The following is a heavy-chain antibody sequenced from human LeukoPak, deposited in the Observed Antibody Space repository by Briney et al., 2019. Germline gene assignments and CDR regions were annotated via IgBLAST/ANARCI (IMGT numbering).Heavy chain of an antibody. D-gene: IGHD2-8*01. CDR3: ARGGGYCTNGVCYSRSNWFDP. CDR2: INPSGGST. Sequence: ASVKVSCKASGYAFTSYYMHWVRQAPGQGLEWMGIINPSGGSTSYAQKFQGRVTMTRDTSTSTVYMELSSLRSEDTAVYYCARGGGYCTNGVCYSRSNWFDPWGQGTLVTVSS. J-gene: IGHJ5*02. CDR1: GYAFTSYY. V-gene: IGHV1-46*01.